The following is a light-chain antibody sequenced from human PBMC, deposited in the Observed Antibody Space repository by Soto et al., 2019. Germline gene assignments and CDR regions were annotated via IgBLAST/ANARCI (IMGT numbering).Light chain of an antibody. CDR3: QQYYSTPRT. V-gene: IGKV4-1*01. J-gene: IGKJ5*01. CDR2: WAS. CDR1: QSVLYSSNNKKY. Sequence: DIVMTQSPDSLAVSLGERATINCKSSQSVLYSSNNKKYLAWYQQKPGQPPKLLISWASTRESGVPDRFSGSGSGTDFTLTISSLQAEDVAVYYCQQYYSTPRTFGQGTRLEIK.